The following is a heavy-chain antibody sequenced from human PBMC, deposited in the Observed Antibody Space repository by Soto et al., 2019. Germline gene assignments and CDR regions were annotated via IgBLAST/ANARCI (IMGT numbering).Heavy chain of an antibody. CDR3: AKDSDFWSGYYTGRTNNVYPDY. V-gene: IGHV3-23*01. CDR1: GFTFSSYA. D-gene: IGHD3-3*01. J-gene: IGHJ4*02. Sequence: GGSLRLSCAASGFTFSSYAMSWVRQAPGKGLEWVSAFSGSGGSTYYADSVKGRFTISGDNSKNTLYLQMNSLRAEDTAVYYCAKDSDFWSGYYTGRTNNVYPDYWGQGTLVTVSS. CDR2: FSGSGGST.